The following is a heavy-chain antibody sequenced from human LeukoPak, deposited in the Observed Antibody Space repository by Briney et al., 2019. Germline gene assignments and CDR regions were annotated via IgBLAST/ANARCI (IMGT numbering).Heavy chain of an antibody. Sequence: SETLSLTCTVSGGSISSSSYYWGWIRQSPGKGLEWIGSIFYSGSTYYNPSLKSRVTISADTSKNQFSLKLTSVTAADTAVYYCADRDGVYWGQGILVTVSS. V-gene: IGHV4-39*07. D-gene: IGHD5-24*01. CDR1: GGSISSSSYY. J-gene: IGHJ4*02. CDR2: IFYSGST. CDR3: ADRDGVY.